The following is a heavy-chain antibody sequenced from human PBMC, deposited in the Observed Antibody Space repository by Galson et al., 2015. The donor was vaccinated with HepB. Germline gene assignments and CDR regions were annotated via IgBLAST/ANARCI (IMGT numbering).Heavy chain of an antibody. CDR3: ALLRYFDWLPPQGLFDP. CDR1: GGTFSSYA. V-gene: IGHV1-69*13. Sequence: SVKVSCKASGGTFSSYAISWVRQAPGQGLEWMGGIIPIFGTANYAQKFQGRVTITADESTSTAYMELSSLRSEDTAVYYCALLRYFDWLPPQGLFDPWGQGTLVTVSS. CDR2: IIPIFGTA. D-gene: IGHD3-9*01. J-gene: IGHJ5*02.